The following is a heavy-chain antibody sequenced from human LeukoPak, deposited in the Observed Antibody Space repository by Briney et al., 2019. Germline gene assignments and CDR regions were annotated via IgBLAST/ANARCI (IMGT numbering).Heavy chain of an antibody. Sequence: ASVKVSCKASGGTFSSYAISWVRQAPGRGLEWMGWINPNSGGTNYAQKFQGRVTMTRDTSISTAYMELSRLRSDDTAVYYCARDFGFWSGYSDDAFDIWGQGTMVTVSS. J-gene: IGHJ3*02. CDR1: GGTFSSYA. D-gene: IGHD3-3*01. CDR2: INPNSGGT. CDR3: ARDFGFWSGYSDDAFDI. V-gene: IGHV1-2*02.